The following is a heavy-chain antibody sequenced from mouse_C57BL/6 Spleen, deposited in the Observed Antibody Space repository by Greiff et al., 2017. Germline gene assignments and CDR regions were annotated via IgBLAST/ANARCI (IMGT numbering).Heavy chain of an antibody. CDR3: TREGFITTVAFDD. CDR1: GYTFTDYE. Sequence: VQLQQPGAELVRPGASVTLSCKASGYTFTDYEMHWVKQTPVHGLEWIGAIDPETGGTAYNQKFKGKAILTADKSSSTAYMELRSLTSEDSAVYYCTREGFITTVAFDDWGQGTTLTVSS. CDR2: IDPETGGT. D-gene: IGHD1-1*01. J-gene: IGHJ2*01. V-gene: IGHV1-15*01.